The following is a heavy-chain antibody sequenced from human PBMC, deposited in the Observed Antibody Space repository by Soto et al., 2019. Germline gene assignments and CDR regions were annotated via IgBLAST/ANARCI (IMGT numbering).Heavy chain of an antibody. CDR2: INAGSDNT. Sequence: ASVKVSCKATGYTFSAYTMNWVRQAPGQSLEWMGWINAGSDNTKYSQNFQGRVSITRDTSASTVYMELTGLTSEDTAVYYCARDTETLGPRANDALDIWGQRTMVTVSS. CDR3: ARDTETLGPRANDALDI. V-gene: IGHV1-3*01. CDR1: GYTFSAYT. D-gene: IGHD3-3*02. J-gene: IGHJ3*02.